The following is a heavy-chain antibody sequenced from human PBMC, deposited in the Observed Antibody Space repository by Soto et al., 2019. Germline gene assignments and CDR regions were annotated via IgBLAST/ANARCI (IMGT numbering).Heavy chain of an antibody. D-gene: IGHD3-10*01. J-gene: IGHJ6*02. CDR1: GFTFSSYA. Sequence: QVQLVESGGGVVQPGRSLRLSCAASGFTFSSYAMHWVRQAPGKGLEWVAVISYDGSNKYYADSVKGRFTISRDNSTNTLYLQMNSLRAEDTAVYYCARGGSPVSYYYYGMDVWGQGTTVTVSS. CDR3: ARGGSPVSYYYYGMDV. CDR2: ISYDGSNK. V-gene: IGHV3-30-3*01.